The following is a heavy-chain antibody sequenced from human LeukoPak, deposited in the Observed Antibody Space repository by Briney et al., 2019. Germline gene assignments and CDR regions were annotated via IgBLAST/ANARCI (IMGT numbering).Heavy chain of an antibody. V-gene: IGHV3-30*04. CDR3: ARDRVTMVRGVLDP. CDR2: ISYDGSNK. D-gene: IGHD3-10*01. CDR1: GFTFSSYA. J-gene: IGHJ5*02. Sequence: PGRSLRLSCAASGFTFSSYAMHWVRQAPGKGLEWVAVISYDGSNKYYADSVKGRSTISRDNSKNTLYLQMNSLRAEDTAVYYCARDRVTMVRGVLDPWGQGTLVTVSS.